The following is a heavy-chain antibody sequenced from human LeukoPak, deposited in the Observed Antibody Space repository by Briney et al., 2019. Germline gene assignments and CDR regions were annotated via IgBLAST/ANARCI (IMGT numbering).Heavy chain of an antibody. Sequence: SVKVSCKASGGTFSSYAISWVRQAPGQGLEWMGGIIPIFGTANYAQTFQGRVTMTRDTSTSTVYMELSSLRAEDTAVYYCAREDAYYDILTGYYKPVGAFDIWGQGTMVTVSS. CDR1: GGTFSSYA. CDR3: AREDAYYDILTGYYKPVGAFDI. D-gene: IGHD3-9*01. CDR2: IIPIFGTA. J-gene: IGHJ3*02. V-gene: IGHV1-69*05.